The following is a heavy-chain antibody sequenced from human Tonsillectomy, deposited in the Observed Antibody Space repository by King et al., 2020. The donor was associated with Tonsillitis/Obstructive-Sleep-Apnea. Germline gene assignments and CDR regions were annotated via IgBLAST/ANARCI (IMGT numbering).Heavy chain of an antibody. CDR3: ASLGYDILTGHTRPEGWFDP. J-gene: IGHJ5*02. V-gene: IGHV5-51*01. CDR2: IYPGDSDT. Sequence: QLVQSGAEVKKPGESLKISCKGSGYSFTSYWIGWVRQMPGKGLEWMGIIYPGDSDTRYSPSFQGQVTISADKSISTAYLQWSSLKASDTAMYYCASLGYDILTGHTRPEGWFDPWGQGTLVTVSS. D-gene: IGHD3-9*01. CDR1: GYSFTSYW.